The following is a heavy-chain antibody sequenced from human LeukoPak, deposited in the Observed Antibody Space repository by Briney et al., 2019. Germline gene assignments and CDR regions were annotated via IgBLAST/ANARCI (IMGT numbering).Heavy chain of an antibody. Sequence: ASVTVSCKASGYTFTGYYMHWVRQAPGQGLEWVGWINPNSGGTNYAQKFQGRVTMTRDTCISTAYMELSRLRSDDTAVYYCARVYSNSWSYYYYYMDVWGKGTTVTVSS. D-gene: IGHD6-13*01. CDR2: INPNSGGT. CDR1: GYTFTGYY. J-gene: IGHJ6*03. CDR3: ARVYSNSWSYYYYYMDV. V-gene: IGHV1-2*02.